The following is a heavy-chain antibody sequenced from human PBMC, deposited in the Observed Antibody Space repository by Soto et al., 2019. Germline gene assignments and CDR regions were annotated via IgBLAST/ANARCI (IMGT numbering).Heavy chain of an antibody. CDR2: IDPSDSYT. CDR3: ARHDSSGWNEEAKGMDV. CDR1: GYSFTSYW. D-gene: IGHD6-19*01. J-gene: IGHJ6*02. V-gene: IGHV5-10-1*01. Sequence: GESLKISCKGSGYSFTSYWISWVRQMPGKGLEWMGRIDPSDSYTNYSPSFQVHVTISADKSISTAYLQWSSLKASDTAMYYCARHDSSGWNEEAKGMDVWGQGTTVTVSS.